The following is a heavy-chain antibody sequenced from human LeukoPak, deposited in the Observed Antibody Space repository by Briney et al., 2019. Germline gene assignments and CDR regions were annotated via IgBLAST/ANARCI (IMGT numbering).Heavy chain of an antibody. V-gene: IGHV1-2*02. D-gene: IGHD2-2*02. Sequence: ASVKVSCKASGYTFTDYYMHWVRQAPGQGLEWMGWINPNSGGTNYAQKFQGRVTMTRDTSISTAYMELSRLRSDDTAVYYCARDGWVVPAAILFEISANWFDPWGQGTLVTVSS. CDR2: INPNSGGT. CDR1: GYTFTDYY. CDR3: ARDGWVVPAAILFEISANWFDP. J-gene: IGHJ5*02.